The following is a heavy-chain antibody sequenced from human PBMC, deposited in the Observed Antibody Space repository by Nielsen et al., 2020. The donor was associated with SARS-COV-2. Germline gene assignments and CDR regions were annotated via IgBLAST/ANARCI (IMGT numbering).Heavy chain of an antibody. D-gene: IGHD3-3*01. CDR1: GFTFSSYA. CDR3: ARDLRAPYYGSEG. V-gene: IGHV3-30-3*01. J-gene: IGHJ6*02. CDR2: ISYDGSNK. Sequence: GESLKISCAASGFTFSSYAMHWVRQAPGKGLEWVAVISYDGSNKYYADSVKDRVTISRDNSKNTLYRQMKSLRAEDTAVYYCARDLRAPYYGSEGWGQGTTVTVSS.